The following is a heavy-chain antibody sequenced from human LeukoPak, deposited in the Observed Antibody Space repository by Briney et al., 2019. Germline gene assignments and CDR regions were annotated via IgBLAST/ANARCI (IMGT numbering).Heavy chain of an antibody. J-gene: IGHJ4*02. D-gene: IGHD5-12*01. CDR3: ARDTTRLRRGVAVEARMDY. V-gene: IGHV1-2*02. CDR2: INPNSGGT. Sequence: ASVKVSCKASGYTFTGYYMHWVRQAPGQGLEWMGWINPNSGGTNYAQKFQGRVTMTRDTSISTAYMELSRLRSDDTAVYYCARDTTRLRRGVAVEARMDYWGQGTLVTVSS. CDR1: GYTFTGYY.